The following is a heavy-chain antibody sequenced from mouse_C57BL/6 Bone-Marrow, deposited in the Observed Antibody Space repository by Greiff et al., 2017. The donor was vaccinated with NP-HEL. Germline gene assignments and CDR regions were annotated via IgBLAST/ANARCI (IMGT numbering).Heavy chain of an antibody. CDR2: IHPNSGST. Sequence: VQLQQPGAELVKPGASVKLSCKASGYTFTSYWMHWVKQRPGQGLEWIGMIHPNSGSTNYNEKFKSKATLTVDKSSSTAYMQLSSLTSEDSAVYYCARGGYDGVYYAMDYWGQGTSVTVSS. D-gene: IGHD2-2*01. CDR1: GYTFTSYW. V-gene: IGHV1-64*01. J-gene: IGHJ4*01. CDR3: ARGGYDGVYYAMDY.